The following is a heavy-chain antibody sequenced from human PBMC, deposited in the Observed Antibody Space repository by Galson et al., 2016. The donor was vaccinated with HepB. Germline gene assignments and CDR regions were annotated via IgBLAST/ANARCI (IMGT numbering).Heavy chain of an antibody. Sequence: SVKVSCKASEYTLTGDYMHWVRQAPGQRLEWMGWINLNSGATKYAQKFQGRVTMTRDTSITTVYMELSRLRSDDTAVYYCAREKDSYYDEGSCYLDWFFDLWGRGTLVTVS. CDR1: EYTLTGDY. V-gene: IGHV1-2*02. J-gene: IGHJ2*01. CDR2: INLNSGAT. D-gene: IGHD3-22*01. CDR3: AREKDSYYDEGSCYLDWFFDL.